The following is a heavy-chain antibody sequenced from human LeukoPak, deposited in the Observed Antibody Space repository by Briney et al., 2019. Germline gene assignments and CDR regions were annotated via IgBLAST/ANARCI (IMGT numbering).Heavy chain of an antibody. CDR1: GFTFSSYT. J-gene: IGHJ4*02. Sequence: GGSLRLSCAASGFTFSSYTMNWVRQAPGKGLEWISSISSSSGYIYYADSVKGRFTISRDNAKNSLYLQMNSLRAEDTAVYYCARDVLPYYYDSGGYCDYWGQGTLVTVSS. CDR2: ISSSSGYI. CDR3: ARDVLPYYYDSGGYCDY. D-gene: IGHD3-22*01. V-gene: IGHV3-21*01.